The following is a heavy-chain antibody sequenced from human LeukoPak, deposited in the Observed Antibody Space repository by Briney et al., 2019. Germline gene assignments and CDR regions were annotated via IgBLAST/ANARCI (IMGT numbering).Heavy chain of an antibody. Sequence: GRSLRLSCAASGFTFSSYSMHWVRQAPGKGLEWVAVISYDGSSEYYADYVKGRFTISRDSSKNTLHLQMNSLRAEDTAVYYCARSGSRFYYFFYMDVWGKGTTVIVSS. CDR2: ISYDGSSE. CDR3: ARSGSRFYYFFYMDV. V-gene: IGHV3-30*01. J-gene: IGHJ6*03. CDR1: GFTFSSYS. D-gene: IGHD1-26*01.